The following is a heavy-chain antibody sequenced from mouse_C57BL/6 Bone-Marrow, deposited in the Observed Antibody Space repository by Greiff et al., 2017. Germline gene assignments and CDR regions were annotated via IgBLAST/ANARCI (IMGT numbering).Heavy chain of an antibody. J-gene: IGHJ1*03. D-gene: IGHD1-1*01. CDR1: GYTFTSYW. CDR3: ARMRYYGSRGDFDV. V-gene: IGHV1-69*01. CDR2: IDPSDSYP. Sequence: QVQLQQPGAELVMPGASVKLSCKASGYTFTSYWMHWVKQRPGQGLEWIGEIDPSDSYPNYNQKFKGQSTLTVDKTSSTAYMQLSSLTSEDSAVYYCARMRYYGSRGDFDVWGTGTTVTVSS.